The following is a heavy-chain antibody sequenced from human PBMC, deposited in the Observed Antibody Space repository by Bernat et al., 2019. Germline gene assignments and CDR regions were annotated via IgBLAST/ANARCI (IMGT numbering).Heavy chain of an antibody. D-gene: IGHD3-10*02. CDR3: ARSVRGDISGKGDAFDI. J-gene: IGHJ3*02. Sequence: QEQLVESGGGVVQPGRSLRLSCATSGFTFSCCGMHWVRQAPGKGLEWVAVIWNDGSKKYYTDSVKGRFTISRDDSKNTLYLDVNSLRDEDTAVYYCARSVRGDISGKGDAFDIWGQGTMVTVSS. CDR2: IWNDGSKK. V-gene: IGHV3-33*01. CDR1: GFTFSCCG.